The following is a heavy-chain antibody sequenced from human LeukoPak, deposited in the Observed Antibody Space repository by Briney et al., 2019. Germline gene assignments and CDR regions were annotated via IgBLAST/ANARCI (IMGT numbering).Heavy chain of an antibody. Sequence: GEPLEISCKGSGYSFTSYWIGWVRQMPGKGLEWMGIIYPGDSDTRYSPSFQGQVTISADKSISTAYLQWSSLKASDTAMYYCARHRGSGSYYRDWFDPWGQGTLVTVSS. D-gene: IGHD3-10*01. CDR3: ARHRGSGSYYRDWFDP. J-gene: IGHJ5*02. CDR1: GYSFTSYW. V-gene: IGHV5-51*01. CDR2: IYPGDSDT.